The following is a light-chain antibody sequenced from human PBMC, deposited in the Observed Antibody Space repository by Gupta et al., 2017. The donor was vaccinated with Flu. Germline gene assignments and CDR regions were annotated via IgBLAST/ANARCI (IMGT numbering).Light chain of an antibody. J-gene: IGKJ3*01. CDR1: QSISTW. Sequence: DVQMTQSPSTLSASVGDRVTITCRASQSISTWLAWYQQKAGQAPKLLIYKTSTLEGGVPSRFSGSGSGTEFTLTISSLQPDVFATYYCQNYNGYSTFGPGTKVDFK. V-gene: IGKV1-5*03. CDR2: KTS. CDR3: QNYNGYST.